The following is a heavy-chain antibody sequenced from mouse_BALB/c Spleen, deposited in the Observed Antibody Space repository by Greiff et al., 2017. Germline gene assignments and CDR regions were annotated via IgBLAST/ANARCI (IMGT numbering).Heavy chain of an antibody. J-gene: IGHJ4*01. CDR1: GFTFSDYY. D-gene: IGHD1-1*01. CDR3: ARDRGSSYPYAMDY. Sequence: EVQRVESGGGLVKPGGSLKLSCAASGFTFSDYYMYWVRQTPEKRLEWVATISDGGSYTYYPDSVKGRFTISRDNAKNNLYLQMSSLKSEDTAMYSCARDRGSSYPYAMDYWGQGTSVTVSS. V-gene: IGHV5-4*02. CDR2: ISDGGSYT.